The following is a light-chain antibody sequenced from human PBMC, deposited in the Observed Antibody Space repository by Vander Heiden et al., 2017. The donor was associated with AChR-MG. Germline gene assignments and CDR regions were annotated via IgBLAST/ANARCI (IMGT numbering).Light chain of an antibody. CDR3: MIWHSSAVV. CDR2: YKSGSDK. Sequence: QPVLTQPSSLSASPGASASLTCTLRRGINIGPYRIYLYQPKAGSPPHYLLRYKSGSDKPQGAGVPSRFSGSKDASANAGILLISGLQSEDEADYYCMIWHSSAVVFGGGTKLTVL. CDR1: RGINIGPYR. J-gene: IGLJ3*02. V-gene: IGLV5-45*03.